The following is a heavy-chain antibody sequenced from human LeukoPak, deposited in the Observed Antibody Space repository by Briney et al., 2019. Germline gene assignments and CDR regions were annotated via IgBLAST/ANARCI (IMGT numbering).Heavy chain of an antibody. Sequence: GGSLRLSCAASGFTFSSYGMHWVRQAPGKGLEWVAVISYDGSNKYYADSVKGRFTISRDNSTNTLYLQMNSLRAEDMAVYYCAKDRGYCSGGSCYRITYYYYGMDVWGQGTTVTVSS. J-gene: IGHJ6*02. D-gene: IGHD2-15*01. V-gene: IGHV3-30*18. CDR1: GFTFSSYG. CDR3: AKDRGYCSGGSCYRITYYYYGMDV. CDR2: ISYDGSNK.